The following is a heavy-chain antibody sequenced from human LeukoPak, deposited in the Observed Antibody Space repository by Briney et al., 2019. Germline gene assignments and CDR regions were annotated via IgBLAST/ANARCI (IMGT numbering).Heavy chain of an antibody. CDR3: ARHTTHKENDC. Sequence: GASVKVSCKASGYTFTSYYMHWVRQAPGQGLEWMGIINPSSGSTSYAQKFQGRVTITRDTSTSTVYMELSRLRSEDTAVYYCARHTTHKENDCWGQGILVTVSS. V-gene: IGHV1-46*01. J-gene: IGHJ4*01. D-gene: IGHD1-14*01. CDR1: GYTFTSYY. CDR2: INPSSGST.